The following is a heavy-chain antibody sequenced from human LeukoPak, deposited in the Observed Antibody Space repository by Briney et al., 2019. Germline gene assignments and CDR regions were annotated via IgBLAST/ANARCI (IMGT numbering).Heavy chain of an antibody. J-gene: IGHJ4*02. D-gene: IGHD6-19*01. CDR1: GGTFSSYA. V-gene: IGHV1-69*04. CDR2: IIPIFGIA. Sequence: SVKVSCKASGGTFSSYAISWVRQAPGQGLEWMGRIIPIFGIANYAQKFQGRVTITADKSTSTAYMELSSLRSEDTAVYYCAREEEKVVAGPHFDYWGQGTLFTVSS. CDR3: AREEEKVVAGPHFDY.